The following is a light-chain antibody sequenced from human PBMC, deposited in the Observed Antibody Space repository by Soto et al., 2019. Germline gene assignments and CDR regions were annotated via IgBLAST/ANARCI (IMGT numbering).Light chain of an antibody. V-gene: IGLV1-47*01. CDR1: SSNIGSKY. CDR2: RNN. Sequence: QSVLTQPPSASGTPGQRVTISCPGSSSNIGSKYVYWYQQLPGTAPKLLMYRNNQRPSGVPDRFSGSKSGTSASLAISGLRSEDEAHYYCAAWDDSVGGPAFGGGTKVTVL. CDR3: AAWDDSVGGPA. J-gene: IGLJ2*01.